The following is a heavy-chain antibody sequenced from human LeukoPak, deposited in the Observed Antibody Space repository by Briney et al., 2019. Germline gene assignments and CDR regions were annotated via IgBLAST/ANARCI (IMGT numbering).Heavy chain of an antibody. CDR3: AKEGYSYGSYFDY. V-gene: IGHV3-23*01. CDR2: ISGSGGST. CDR1: GFTFSSYA. D-gene: IGHD5-18*01. J-gene: IGHJ4*02. Sequence: GGSLRLSCAASGFTFSSYAMSWVRQAPGKGLEWVPAISGSGGSTYYADSVKGRFTISRDNAKNSLYLQMNSLRAEDMALYYCAKEGYSYGSYFDYWGQGTLVTVSS.